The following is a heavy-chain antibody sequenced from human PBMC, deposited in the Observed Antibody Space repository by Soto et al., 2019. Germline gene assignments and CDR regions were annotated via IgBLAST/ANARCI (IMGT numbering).Heavy chain of an antibody. CDR3: AAEVSSGWKQNWFDP. D-gene: IGHD6-19*01. Sequence: QLQLQESGPGLVKPSETLSLTCTVSGGSISSSSYYWGWIRQPPGKGLEWIGSIYHSGSTYYNPSLKSRVTISVDTSKNQFSLKLSSVTAADTAVYYCAAEVSSGWKQNWFDPWGQGTLVTVSS. V-gene: IGHV4-39*01. J-gene: IGHJ5*02. CDR1: GGSISSSSYY. CDR2: IYHSGST.